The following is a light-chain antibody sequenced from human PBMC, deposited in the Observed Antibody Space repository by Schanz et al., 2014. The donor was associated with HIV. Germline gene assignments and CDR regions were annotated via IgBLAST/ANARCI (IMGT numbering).Light chain of an antibody. CDR3: SSLSTSGAPL. J-gene: IGLJ1*01. Sequence: QSALTQPPSASGSPGQSVTISCTGTSSDIGGSKYFSWYPQHPGKAPKLIIYEVKKRPSGVPDRFSGSRSGNTASLTVSGLQAEDEADYYCSSLSTSGAPLFGTGTKLTVL. CDR1: SSDIGGSKY. V-gene: IGLV2-8*01. CDR2: EVK.